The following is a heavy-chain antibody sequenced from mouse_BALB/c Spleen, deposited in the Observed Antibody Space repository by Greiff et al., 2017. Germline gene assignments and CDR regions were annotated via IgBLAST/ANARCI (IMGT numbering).Heavy chain of an antibody. CDR1: GYAFSSYW. CDR2: IYPGDGDT. V-gene: IGHV1-80*01. J-gene: IGHJ3*01. D-gene: IGHD2-2*01. Sequence: VQLQQSGAELVRPGSSVKISCKASGYAFSSYWMNWVKQRPGQGLEWIGQIYPGDGDTNYNGKFKGKATLTADKSSSTAYMQLSSLTSEDSAVYFCARSERVTTGKFAYWGQGTLVTVSA. CDR3: ARSERVTTGKFAY.